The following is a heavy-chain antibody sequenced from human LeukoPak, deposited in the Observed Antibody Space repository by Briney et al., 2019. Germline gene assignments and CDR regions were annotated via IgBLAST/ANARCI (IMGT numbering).Heavy chain of an antibody. D-gene: IGHD3-22*01. CDR2: ISASGVST. CDR1: GXTFSSYA. V-gene: IGHV3-23*01. Sequence: GGSLRLSFAASGXTFSSYAMSWVRQAPGKGLEWDSAISASGVSTYSADSVKGRFTISRDNSKNTLYLQMNSLRAEDTAVYYCAKDPEGHYDSSGYFDYWGQGTLVTVSS. J-gene: IGHJ4*02. CDR3: AKDPEGHYDSSGYFDY.